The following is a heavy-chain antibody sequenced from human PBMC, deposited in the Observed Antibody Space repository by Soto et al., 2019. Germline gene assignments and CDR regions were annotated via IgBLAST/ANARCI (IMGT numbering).Heavy chain of an antibody. CDR3: ARYDFWSGYSVRGYFDY. Sequence: GGSLRLSCAASGFTFSSYAMSWVRQAPGKGLEWVSAISGSGGSTYYADSVKGRFTISRDNSKNTLYLQMNSLRAEDTGVYYWARYDFWSGYSVRGYFDYWGQGTLVTVSS. J-gene: IGHJ4*02. CDR1: GFTFSSYA. CDR2: ISGSGGST. V-gene: IGHV3-23*01. D-gene: IGHD3-3*01.